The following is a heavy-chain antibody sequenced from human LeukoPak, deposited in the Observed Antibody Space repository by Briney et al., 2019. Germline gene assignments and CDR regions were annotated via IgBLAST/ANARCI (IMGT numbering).Heavy chain of an antibody. D-gene: IGHD6-19*01. Sequence: GGSLRLSCAASGFTFSSYWMSWVRQAPGKGLEWVANIKQDGSEKYYVDSVKGRFTISRDNAKNSLYLQMSSLRAEDTAVYYCARVQRGIAVALDYWGQGTLATVSS. V-gene: IGHV3-7*04. CDR2: IKQDGSEK. CDR1: GFTFSSYW. CDR3: ARVQRGIAVALDY. J-gene: IGHJ4*02.